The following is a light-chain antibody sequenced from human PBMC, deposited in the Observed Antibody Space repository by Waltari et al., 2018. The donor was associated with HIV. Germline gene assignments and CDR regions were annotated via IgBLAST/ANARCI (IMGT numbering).Light chain of an antibody. CDR2: DAS. V-gene: IGKV3-11*01. Sequence: IVLTQSPATLSLSTGERATLSCRASQSVSSYLAWYQQKPGQAPRLLIYDASNRATGIPARFSGIGSGTDFTLTISSLEPEDFAVYYCQQRSNWPPSLTFGGGTKVEIK. J-gene: IGKJ4*01. CDR1: QSVSSY. CDR3: QQRSNWPPSLT.